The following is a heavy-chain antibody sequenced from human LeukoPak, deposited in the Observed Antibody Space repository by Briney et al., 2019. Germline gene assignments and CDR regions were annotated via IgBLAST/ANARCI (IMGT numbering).Heavy chain of an antibody. CDR3: VRDLGGRSGH. CDR1: GFTFSSNW. D-gene: IGHD1-26*01. J-gene: IGHJ4*02. V-gene: IGHV3-74*01. Sequence: GGSLRLSCAASGFTFSSNWMHWVRQAPGKGLVWVSRSNEDGSTTNYADSVKGRFAISRDNAKNTLYLQMNSLTAEDTAVYYCVRDLGGRSGHWGQGTLVTVSS. CDR2: SNEDGSTT.